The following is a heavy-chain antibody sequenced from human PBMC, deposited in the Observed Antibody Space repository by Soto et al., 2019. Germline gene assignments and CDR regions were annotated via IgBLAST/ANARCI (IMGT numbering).Heavy chain of an antibody. J-gene: IGHJ6*02. D-gene: IGHD2-8*01. V-gene: IGHV3-23*01. CDR2: ISGSGGST. CDR3: AKGGTFQYCTNGVCYSYYYGMDV. Sequence: GGSLRLSCAASGFTFSSYAMSWVRQAPGKGLEWVSAISGSGGSTYYADSVKGRFTISRDNSKNTLYLQMNSLRAEDTAVYYCAKGGTFQYCTNGVCYSYYYGMDVWGQGTTVTVSS. CDR1: GFTFSSYA.